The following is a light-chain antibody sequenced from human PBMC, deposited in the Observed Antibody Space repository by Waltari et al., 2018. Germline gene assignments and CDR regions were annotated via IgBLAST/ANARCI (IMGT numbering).Light chain of an antibody. Sequence: EIVMTQSPATMSVSPGERATLSCRASQSVSSNLASYQQKRGQAPRLLIYGASTRAAGIPARFSGSGSGTEFTLTISSLQSEDFAVYYCQHYNNWPHWTFGQGTKVEIK. CDR1: QSVSSN. CDR2: GAS. CDR3: QHYNNWPHWT. V-gene: IGKV3-15*01. J-gene: IGKJ1*01.